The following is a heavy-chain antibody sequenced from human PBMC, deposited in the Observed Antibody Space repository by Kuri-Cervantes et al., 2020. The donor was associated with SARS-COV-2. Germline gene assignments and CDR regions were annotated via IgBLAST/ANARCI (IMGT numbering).Heavy chain of an antibody. V-gene: IGHV4-30-4*08. CDR1: GGSISSYY. CDR3: ARARLVGAVIFDY. Sequence: LRLSCTVSGGSISSYYWSWIRQPPGKGLEWIGYIYYSGSTYYNPSLKSRVTISVDTSKNQFSLKPSSVTAADTAVYYCARARLVGAVIFDYWGQGTLVTVSS. D-gene: IGHD1-26*01. CDR2: IYYSGST. J-gene: IGHJ4*02.